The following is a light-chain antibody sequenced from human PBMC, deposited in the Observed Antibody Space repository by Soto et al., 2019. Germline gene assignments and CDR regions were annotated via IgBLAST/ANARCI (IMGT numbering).Light chain of an antibody. J-gene: IGLJ2*01. CDR2: DVS. V-gene: IGLV2-14*01. CDR1: SSDVGGYNY. Sequence: QSALTQPASVSGSPGQSITISCTGTSSDVGGYNYVSWYQQHPGKAPKLMIYDVSNRPSGVSNRFSGSKSGNTASLTISGLQAEDEADYYCISYTSSSTLVVFGVGTKVTVL. CDR3: ISYTSSSTLVV.